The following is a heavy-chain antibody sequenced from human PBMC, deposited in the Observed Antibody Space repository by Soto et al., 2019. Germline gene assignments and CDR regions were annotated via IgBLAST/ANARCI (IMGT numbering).Heavy chain of an antibody. D-gene: IGHD6-13*01. CDR2: IYYSGST. CDR1: GGSISSYY. J-gene: IGHJ6*03. V-gene: IGHV4-59*01. Sequence: SETLSLTCTVSGGSISSYYWSWIRQPPGKGLEWIGYIYYSGSTNYNPSLKSRVTISVDTSKNQFSLKLSSVTAADTAVYYCAREGQAAAGTSYYYYYMDVWGKGTTVTVSS. CDR3: AREGQAAAGTSYYYYYMDV.